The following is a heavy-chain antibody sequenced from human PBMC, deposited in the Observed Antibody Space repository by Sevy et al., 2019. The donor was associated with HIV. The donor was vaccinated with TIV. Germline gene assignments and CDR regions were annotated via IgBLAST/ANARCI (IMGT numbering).Heavy chain of an antibody. CDR3: GNDALVGAPTYCSRDHCYYERYYFYGMDV. CDR2: ISGAATST. V-gene: IGHV3-23*01. CDR1: GFTFTNYG. D-gene: IGHD2-15*01. Sequence: GGSLRLSCAASGFTFTNYGMTWVRQAPGKGLEGVAAISGAATSTSYAVSVKGRFTVSRDNARNTLSLQMNSLGGEDMAVYYCGNDALVGAPTYCSRDHCYYERYYFYGMDVWGQGTTVTVSS. J-gene: IGHJ6*02.